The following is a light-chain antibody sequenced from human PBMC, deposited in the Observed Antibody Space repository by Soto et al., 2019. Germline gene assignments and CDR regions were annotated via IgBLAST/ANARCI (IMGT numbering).Light chain of an antibody. CDR1: SGHSNYA. Sequence: QSVLTQSPSASASLGASVKLTCTLSSGHSNYAIAWHQQQPEKGPRYLMKLNRDGSHSKGDGIPNRFSGSSSRAERYLTISSLQSEDEADYYRQTWGTGIVIFGGGTQLTVL. CDR2: LNRDGSH. J-gene: IGLJ2*01. CDR3: QTWGTGIVI. V-gene: IGLV4-69*01.